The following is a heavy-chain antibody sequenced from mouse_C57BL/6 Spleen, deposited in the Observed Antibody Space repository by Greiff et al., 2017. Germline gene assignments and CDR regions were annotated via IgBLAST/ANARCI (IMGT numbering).Heavy chain of an antibody. CDR1: GFTFSDYY. J-gene: IGHJ2*01. Sequence: EVQLVESGGGLVQPGGSLKLSCAASGFTFSDYYMYWVRQTPEKRLEWVAYISNGGGSTYYPDTVKGRFTISRDNAKNTLYLQMSRLKSEDTAMYYCARHGGLLPCDYWGQGTTLTVSS. V-gene: IGHV5-12*01. D-gene: IGHD1-1*01. CDR2: ISNGGGST. CDR3: ARHGGLLPCDY.